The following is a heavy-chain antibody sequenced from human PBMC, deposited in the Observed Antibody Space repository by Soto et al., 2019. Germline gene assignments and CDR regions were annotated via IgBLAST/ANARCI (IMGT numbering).Heavy chain of an antibody. CDR2: MNPNSCKT. CDR3: ARQYCSSIVDLGRDG. J-gene: IGHJ6*02. Sequence: QVQLVQSGAQVKKPGASVKVSCKASGYTFSIYDINWVRQATGQGLECMGWMNPNSCKTGYAQKFQGRVTMMRNTSISTAYMELSSMRSADTAVYYCARQYCSSIVDLGRDGWGQGTTVTVSS. D-gene: IGHD6-6*01. V-gene: IGHV1-8*01. CDR1: GYTFSIYD.